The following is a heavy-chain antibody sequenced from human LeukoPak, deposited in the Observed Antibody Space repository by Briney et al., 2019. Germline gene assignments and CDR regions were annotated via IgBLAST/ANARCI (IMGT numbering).Heavy chain of an antibody. Sequence: PSETLSLTCTGSGGSISSYYWSWIRQPPGKGLEWIGYIYYSGSTNYNPSLKSRVTISVDTSKNQFSLKLSSVTAADTAVYYRARVDPDSSSTLEVFDYWGQGTLVTVSS. D-gene: IGHD6-6*01. CDR1: GGSISSYY. CDR3: ARVDPDSSSTLEVFDY. CDR2: IYYSGST. J-gene: IGHJ4*02. V-gene: IGHV4-59*01.